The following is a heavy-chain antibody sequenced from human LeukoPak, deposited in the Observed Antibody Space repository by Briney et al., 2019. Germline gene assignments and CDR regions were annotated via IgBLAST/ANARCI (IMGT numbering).Heavy chain of an antibody. CDR1: GFTFSSYA. Sequence: GRSLRLSCAASGFTFSSYAMHWVRQAPGKGLEWVAVISYDGSNKYYADSVKGRFTISRDNSKNTLYLQMNSLRAEDTAVYYCARFELDDYYYYMDVWGKGTTVTVSS. D-gene: IGHD1-1*01. CDR3: ARFELDDYYYYMDV. J-gene: IGHJ6*03. CDR2: ISYDGSNK. V-gene: IGHV3-30-3*01.